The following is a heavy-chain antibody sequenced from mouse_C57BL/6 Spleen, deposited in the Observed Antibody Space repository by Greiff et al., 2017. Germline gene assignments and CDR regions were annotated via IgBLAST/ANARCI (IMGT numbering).Heavy chain of an antibody. D-gene: IGHD2-4*01. CDR3: TKKIYYDYDGEAMDY. Sequence: VHVKQSGTVLARPGASVKMSCKTSGYTFTSYWMHWVKQRPGQGLEWIGAIYPGNSDTSYNQKFKGKAKLTAVTSASTAYMELSSLTNEDSAVYYCTKKIYYDYDGEAMDYWGQGTSVTVSS. CDR2: IYPGNSDT. J-gene: IGHJ4*01. V-gene: IGHV1-5*01. CDR1: GYTFTSYW.